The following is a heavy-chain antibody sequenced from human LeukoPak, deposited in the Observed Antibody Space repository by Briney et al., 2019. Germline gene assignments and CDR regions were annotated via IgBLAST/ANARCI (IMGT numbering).Heavy chain of an antibody. CDR2: AYYTSKWIT. CDR1: GDSVSSDTTA. J-gene: IGHJ6*02. V-gene: IGHV6-1*01. CDR3: ATYSSSSHYYGMDV. Sequence: SQTLSLTCAISGDSVSSDTTAWNWIRQSPSRGLEWLGRAYYTSKWITNYAVSVRSRITVNPNTSNNQFSLQLSSVTAADTAVYYCATYSSSSHYYGMDVWGQGTTVTVSS. D-gene: IGHD6-13*01.